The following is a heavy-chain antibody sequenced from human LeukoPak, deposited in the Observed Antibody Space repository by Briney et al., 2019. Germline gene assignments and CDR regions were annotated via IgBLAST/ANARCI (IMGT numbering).Heavy chain of an antibody. J-gene: IGHJ5*02. CDR1: GGSISSSSYY. V-gene: IGHV4-39*01. CDR2: IYYSGST. CDR3: ARSPGGALNWFDP. Sequence: SETLSLTCTVSGGSISSSSYYWGWIRQPPGKGLEWIGTIYYSGSTYYNASLKSRVTISVDTSKNQFSLKLSSVTAADTAVYYCARSPGGALNWFDPWGQGTLVTVSS. D-gene: IGHD1-1*01.